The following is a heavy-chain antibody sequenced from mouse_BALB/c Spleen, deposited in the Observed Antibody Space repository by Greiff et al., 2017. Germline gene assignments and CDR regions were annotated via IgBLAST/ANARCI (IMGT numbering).Heavy chain of an antibody. CDR2: IFPGDGST. J-gene: IGHJ1*01. D-gene: IGHD1-2*01. CDR1: GYTFTSYD. V-gene: IGHV1S56*01. CDR3: ARGTTATHWYFDV. Sequence: VQLQQSGAELVKPGASVKLSCKASGYTFTSYDINWVRQRPEQGLEWIGWIFPGDGSTKYNEKFKGKATLTTDKTSSTAYMQLSRLTSEDSAVFFCARGTTATHWYFDVWGAGTTVTVSS.